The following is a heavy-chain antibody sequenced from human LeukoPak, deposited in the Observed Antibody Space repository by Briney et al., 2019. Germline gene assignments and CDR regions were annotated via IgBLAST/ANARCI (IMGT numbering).Heavy chain of an antibody. CDR1: GGTFSSYA. J-gene: IGHJ6*02. CDR3: ARDQWELPRDYYGMDV. Sequence: GPSGKVSCKASGGTFSSYAISWVRQAPGQGLEWRGGIIPIFGTANYAQKFQGRVKITADESTSTAYMELSSLRSEDTAVYYCARDQWELPRDYYGMDVWGQGTTVTVSS. CDR2: IIPIFGTA. D-gene: IGHD1-26*01. V-gene: IGHV1-69*01.